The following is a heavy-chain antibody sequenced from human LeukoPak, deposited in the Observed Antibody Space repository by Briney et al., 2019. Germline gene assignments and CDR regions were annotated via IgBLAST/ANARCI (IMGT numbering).Heavy chain of an antibody. CDR1: GYTFTSYG. J-gene: IGHJ4*02. V-gene: IGHV1-18*01. CDR2: ISAYNGNT. D-gene: IGHD3-22*01. Sequence: ASVKVSCKASGYTFTSYGISWVRQAPGQGLEGMGWISAYNGNTNYAQKLQGRVTMTTDTSTSTAYMELRSLRSDDTAVYYCARDRKYYDSSGYSDYWGQGTLVTVSS. CDR3: ARDRKYYDSSGYSDY.